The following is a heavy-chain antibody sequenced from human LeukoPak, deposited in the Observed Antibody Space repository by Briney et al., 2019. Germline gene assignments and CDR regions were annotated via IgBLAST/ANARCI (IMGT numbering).Heavy chain of an antibody. CDR3: ARDVVAVAGSGSGGTFDY. D-gene: IGHD6-19*01. J-gene: IGHJ4*02. Sequence: GGSLRLSCAASGFTFSSHAMHWVRQAPGKGLEWVAVISYDGSNKYYADSVKGRFTISRDNSKNTLYLQMNSLRAEDTAVYYCARDVVAVAGSGSGGTFDYWGQGTLVTVSS. CDR2: ISYDGSNK. V-gene: IGHV3-30*04. CDR1: GFTFSSHA.